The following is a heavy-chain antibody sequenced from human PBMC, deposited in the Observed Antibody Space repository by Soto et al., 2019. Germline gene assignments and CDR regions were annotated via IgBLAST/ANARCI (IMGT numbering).Heavy chain of an antibody. CDR2: ISAYNGNT. Sequence: ASVKVSCKASGYTFTSYGISWVRQAPGQGLEWMGWISAYNGNTNYAQKLQGRVTMTTDTSTSTAHMELRSLRSDDTAVYYCAIYYYDSSGYYYGAFDIWGQGTMVTVSS. D-gene: IGHD3-22*01. CDR3: AIYYYDSSGYYYGAFDI. V-gene: IGHV1-18*01. J-gene: IGHJ3*02. CDR1: GYTFTSYG.